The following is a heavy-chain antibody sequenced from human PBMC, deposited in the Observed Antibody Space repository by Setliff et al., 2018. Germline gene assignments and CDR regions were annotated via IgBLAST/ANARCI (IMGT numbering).Heavy chain of an antibody. CDR2: INAGNGIT. J-gene: IGHJ6*02. Sequence: ASVKVSCKASGYTFTSYAMHWVRQAPGQRLEWMGWINAGNGITKYSQKFQGRVTITRDTSASTAYMELSSLRSEDTAVYSCAASVGGAPYYYGLDVWGQGTTVTVSS. V-gene: IGHV1-3*01. D-gene: IGHD2-15*01. CDR3: AASVGGAPYYYGLDV. CDR1: GYTFTSYA.